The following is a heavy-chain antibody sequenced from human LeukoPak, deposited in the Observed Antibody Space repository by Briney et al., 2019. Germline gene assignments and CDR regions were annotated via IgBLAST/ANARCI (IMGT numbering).Heavy chain of an antibody. Sequence: ASVKVSCKASGYTFTSYDINWVRQATGQGLEWMGWMNPNSGNTGYAQKFQGRVTITRDTSASTAYMELSSLRSEDTAVYYCLLTPTYYDYVWGSASYWGQGTLVTVSS. D-gene: IGHD3-16*01. CDR3: LLTPTYYDYVWGSASY. J-gene: IGHJ4*02. V-gene: IGHV1-8*01. CDR2: MNPNSGNT. CDR1: GYTFTSYD.